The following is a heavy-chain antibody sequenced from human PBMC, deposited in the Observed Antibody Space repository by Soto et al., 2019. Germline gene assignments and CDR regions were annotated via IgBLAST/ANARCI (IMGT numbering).Heavy chain of an antibody. V-gene: IGHV1-18*01. J-gene: IGHJ4*02. D-gene: IGHD3-9*01. CDR2: ISAYNGNT. CDR1: GYTFTSYG. CDR3: ARVWYYDILTGKYGPRYYLDY. Sequence: QVPLVQSGAEVKKPGASMKVSCKASGYTFTSYGISWVRQDPGQGLEWMGWISAYNGNTNYAQKLQGRVTMTTDTSTSTAYMELRSLRSDDTAVYYCARVWYYDILTGKYGPRYYLDYWGQGTLVTVSS.